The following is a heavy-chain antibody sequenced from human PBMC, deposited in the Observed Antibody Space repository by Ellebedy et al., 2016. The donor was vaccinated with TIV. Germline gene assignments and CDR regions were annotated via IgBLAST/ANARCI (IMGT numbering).Heavy chain of an antibody. J-gene: IGHJ3*02. CDR2: IHTGGDT. CDR3: ARRISGTYGDDALDI. CDR1: GFTVSYTY. V-gene: IGHV3-53*01. D-gene: IGHD1-20*01. Sequence: GESLKISCATSGFTVSYTYMNWVRQAPGKGLEWVSVIHTGGDTYYADSVKGRFTISRDSSKNTLYLQMDSLRAEDTAVYYCARRISGTYGDDALDIWGQGTMVTVSS.